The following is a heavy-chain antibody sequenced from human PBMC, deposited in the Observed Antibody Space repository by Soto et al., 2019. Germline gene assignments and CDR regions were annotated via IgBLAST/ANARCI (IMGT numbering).Heavy chain of an antibody. CDR3: ARAHAPTLPFDS. CDR2: IFHSGNA. Sequence: TLSLTCTVSGGSIRNVYWSWIRQAPGKGLEWIGFIFHSGNAKYNPSLKSRVTISVDTSKNQFSLSLDSVTAADTAVYFCARAHAPTLPFDSWGQGTLVTVSS. CDR1: GGSIRNVY. D-gene: IGHD2-15*01. J-gene: IGHJ4*01. V-gene: IGHV4-59*01.